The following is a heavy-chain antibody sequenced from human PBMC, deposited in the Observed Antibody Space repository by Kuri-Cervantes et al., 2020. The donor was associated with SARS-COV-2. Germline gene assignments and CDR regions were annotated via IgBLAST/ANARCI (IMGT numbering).Heavy chain of an antibody. D-gene: IGHD6-19*01. V-gene: IGHV1-46*01. CDR2: INPSGGST. CDR3: EREGGIAVAGTGFDY. Sequence: ASVKVSCKASGYTFTGYYMHWVRQAPGQGLEWMGIINPSGGSTSYAQKFQGRVTMTRDTSISTAYMELSRLRSDDTAVYYCEREGGIAVAGTGFDYWAREPWSPSPQ. J-gene: IGHJ4*02. CDR1: GYTFTGYY.